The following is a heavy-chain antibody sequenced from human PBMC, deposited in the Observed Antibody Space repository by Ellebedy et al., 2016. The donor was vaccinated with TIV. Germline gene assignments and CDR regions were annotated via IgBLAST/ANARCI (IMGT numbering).Heavy chain of an antibody. CDR2: INTDGSST. CDR1: GFTPSGYY. V-gene: IGHV3-74*01. D-gene: IGHD3-9*01. J-gene: IGHJ4*02. Sequence: GGSLRLSCAASGFTPSGYYMHWVRQVPGKGLEWLSRINTDGSSTSYAGSVEGRFTISRDNAKKTVYLEMSSLRAEDTAVYYCARESVRYFDWDSWGQGTLVTV. CDR3: ARESVRYFDWDS.